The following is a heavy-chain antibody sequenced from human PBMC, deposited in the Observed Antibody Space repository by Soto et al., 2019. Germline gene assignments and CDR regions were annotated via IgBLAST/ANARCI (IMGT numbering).Heavy chain of an antibody. V-gene: IGHV3-7*01. CDR1: GFTFSSYW. D-gene: IGHD1-7*01. Sequence: PGGSLRLSCAASGFTFSSYWMSWVRQAPGKGLEWVANIKQDGSEKYYVDSVKGRFTISRDNAKNSLYLQMNSLRAEDTAVYYCARERITGTTVSYYYYYMDVWGKGTTVTVSS. J-gene: IGHJ6*03. CDR3: ARERITGTTVSYYYYYMDV. CDR2: IKQDGSEK.